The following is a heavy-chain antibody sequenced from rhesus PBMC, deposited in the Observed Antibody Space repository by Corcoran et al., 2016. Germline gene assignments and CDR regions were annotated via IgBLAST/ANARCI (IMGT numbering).Heavy chain of an antibody. CDR2: ISSASSYI. V-gene: IGHV3-183*01. D-gene: IGHD3-34*01. CDR1: GFTLGDYG. CDR3: TKVGEALDY. Sequence: ELQLVESGGGLVQPGGSLRLSCAASGFTLGDYGLPWVRVAPGKGLEWVSSISSASSYIYYADSVKGRFTISRDNAKNSLSLQMSSLRAEDTAVYYCTKVGEALDYWGQGVLVTVSS. J-gene: IGHJ4*01.